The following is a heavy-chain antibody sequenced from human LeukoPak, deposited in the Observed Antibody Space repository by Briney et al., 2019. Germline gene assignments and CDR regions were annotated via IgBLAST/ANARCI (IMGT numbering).Heavy chain of an antibody. D-gene: IGHD3-22*01. J-gene: IGHJ2*01. CDR2: ITSDGGSI. CDR1: RFPFSNFN. CDR3: ARDKVYYYDSSGYSYYWYFDL. V-gene: IGHV3-64*04. Sequence: GGSLRLSRSASRFPFSNFNMHWVRQAPGKGLQFVSGITSDGGSIDYADSVRGRFTISRDNSKNTLYLQMNSLRAEDTAVYYCARDKVYYYDSSGYSYYWYFDLWGRGTLVTVSS.